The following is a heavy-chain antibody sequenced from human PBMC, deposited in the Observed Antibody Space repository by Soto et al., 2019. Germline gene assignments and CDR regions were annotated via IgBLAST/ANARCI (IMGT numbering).Heavy chain of an antibody. J-gene: IGHJ6*02. CDR3: ARHCSGGSCYSAHYYYGMDV. CDR2: IYPGDSDT. Sequence: GESLKISCKGSGYSFTSYWIGWVRQMXGKGLEWMGIIYPGDSDTRYSPSFQGQVTISADKSISTAYLQWSSLKASDTAMYYCARHCSGGSCYSAHYYYGMDVWGQGTTVTVSS. CDR1: GYSFTSYW. V-gene: IGHV5-51*01. D-gene: IGHD2-15*01.